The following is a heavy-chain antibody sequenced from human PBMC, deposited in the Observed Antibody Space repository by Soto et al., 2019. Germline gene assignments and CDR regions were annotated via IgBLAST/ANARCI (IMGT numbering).Heavy chain of an antibody. V-gene: IGHV2-5*02. CDR2: IYWDDDK. CDR1: GFSLSTSGVG. J-gene: IGHJ4*02. CDR3: AHTADGYSSSWGCFDY. Sequence: QITLKESGPTLVKPTQTLTLTCTFSGFSLSTSGVGVGRIRQPPGTALEWLALIYWDDDKRYSPSLKSRLTITKDTSKIQVVLTMTNMDPVDTATYYCAHTADGYSSSWGCFDYWGQGTLVTVSS. D-gene: IGHD6-13*01.